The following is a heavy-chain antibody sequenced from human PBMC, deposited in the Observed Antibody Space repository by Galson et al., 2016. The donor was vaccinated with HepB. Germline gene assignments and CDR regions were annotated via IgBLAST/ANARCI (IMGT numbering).Heavy chain of an antibody. CDR1: GFTFDDYA. D-gene: IGHD1-26*01. Sequence: SLRLSCAASGFTFDDYAMHWVRQAPGKGLEWVAGMTWNGANIGYADSVKGRFTISRDNAKNSLYLQMNSLRHDDTALYYCGKDKVYSGSYIDSWGQGTLVIVSS. V-gene: IGHV3-9*01. J-gene: IGHJ4*02. CDR3: GKDKVYSGSYIDS. CDR2: MTWNGANI.